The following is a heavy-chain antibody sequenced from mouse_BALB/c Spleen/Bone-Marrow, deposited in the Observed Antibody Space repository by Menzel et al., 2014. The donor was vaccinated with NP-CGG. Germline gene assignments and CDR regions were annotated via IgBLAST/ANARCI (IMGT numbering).Heavy chain of an antibody. CDR3: AMITTGAWFAY. J-gene: IGHJ3*01. CDR2: IDPANGNT. Sequence: EVKLMESGAELVKPGASVKLSCTASGFNIKDTYMHWVKQRPEQGLEWIGRIDPANGNTKYDPKFQGKATITADTSSNTAYLQLGSLTSEDTAVYYCAMITTGAWFAYWGQGTLVTVSA. V-gene: IGHV14-3*02. D-gene: IGHD2-4*01. CDR1: GFNIKDTY.